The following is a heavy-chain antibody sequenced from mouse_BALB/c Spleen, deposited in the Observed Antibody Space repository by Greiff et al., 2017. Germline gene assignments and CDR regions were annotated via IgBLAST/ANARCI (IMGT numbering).Heavy chain of an antibody. CDR3: ARNEGIYYGSRYWYFDV. J-gene: IGHJ1*01. D-gene: IGHD1-1*01. CDR1: GFSLTGYG. CDR2: IWGDGST. Sequence: VQLQQSGPGLVAPSQSLSITCTVSGFSLTGYGVNWVRQPPGKGLEWLGMIWGDGSTDYNSALKSRLSISKDNSKSQVFFKMNSLQANDTAIYYCARNEGIYYGSRYWYFDVWGAGTTVTVSS. V-gene: IGHV2-6-7*01.